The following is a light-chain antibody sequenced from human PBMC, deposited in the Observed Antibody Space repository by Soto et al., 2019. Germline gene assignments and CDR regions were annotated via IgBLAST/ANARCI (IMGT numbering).Light chain of an antibody. CDR2: DVN. Sequence: QSVLTQPASVSGSPGQSITISCTGTSSDVGAYNYVSWYQQHPGKAPKLMIYDVNIRPSGVSNRFSGSKSGNTASLTISGLQAEDEADYYCPSLTTSTTMKFGGGTQLTVL. V-gene: IGLV2-14*01. J-gene: IGLJ2*01. CDR3: PSLTTSTTMK. CDR1: SSDVGAYNY.